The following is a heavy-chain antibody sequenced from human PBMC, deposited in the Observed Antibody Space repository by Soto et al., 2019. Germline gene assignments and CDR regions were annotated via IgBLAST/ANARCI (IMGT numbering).Heavy chain of an antibody. V-gene: IGHV4-4*02. CDR1: GGSISSSHW. CDR3: AREGAGSSFFDY. CDR2: THHSGPT. Sequence: QVQLQDSGPGLVKPSGTLSLTCAVSGGSISSSHWWSWVRQPPGMRLEWFGETHHSGPTNYNPSLKSRGTISVDKSKNQCSRKRSSVTAADTDLYYCAREGAGSSFFDYWGQGTLVAVSS. J-gene: IGHJ4*02. D-gene: IGHD3-10*01.